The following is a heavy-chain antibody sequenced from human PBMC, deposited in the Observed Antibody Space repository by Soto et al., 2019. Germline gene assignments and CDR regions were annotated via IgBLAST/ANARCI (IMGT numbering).Heavy chain of an antibody. J-gene: IGHJ4*02. CDR1: GFTFSTYA. CDR2: ISGSGGLS. V-gene: IGHV3-23*01. CDR3: AKSFQFYDSSAYDY. D-gene: IGHD3-22*01. Sequence: GGSLRLSCAASGFTFSTYAMSWVRQAPGKGLGYVSSISGSGGLSYYADSVKGRFSISRDNSKTTLHLQMNSLRAEDTAVYYCAKSFQFYDSSAYDYWGQGTLVTVSS.